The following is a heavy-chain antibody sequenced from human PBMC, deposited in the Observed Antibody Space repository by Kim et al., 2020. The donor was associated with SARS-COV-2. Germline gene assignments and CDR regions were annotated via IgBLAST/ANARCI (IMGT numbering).Heavy chain of an antibody. CDR1: GFTFSSYG. V-gene: IGHV3-33*08. CDR3: ARDIPFIAVAGTGDGAYDI. D-gene: IGHD6-19*01. Sequence: GGSLRLSCAASGFTFSSYGMHWVRQAPGKGLEWVAVIWYDGSNKYYADSVKGRFTISRDNSKNTLYLQMNSLRAEDTAVYYCARDIPFIAVAGTGDGAYDIWGQGTMVTVSS. J-gene: IGHJ3*02. CDR2: IWYDGSNK.